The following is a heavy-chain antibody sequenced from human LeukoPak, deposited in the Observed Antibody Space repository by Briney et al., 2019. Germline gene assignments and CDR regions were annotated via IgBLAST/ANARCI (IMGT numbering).Heavy chain of an antibody. D-gene: IGHD3-3*01. CDR1: GFTFSSYG. V-gene: IGHV3-30*03. Sequence: GGSLRLSCAASGFTFSSYGMHWARQAPGKGLEWVAVISYDGSNKYYADSVKGRFTISRDNSKNTLYLQMNSLRSEDTAVYYCALEINSIFGVVKENWFDPWGQGTLVTVSS. CDR3: ALEINSIFGVVKENWFDP. CDR2: ISYDGSNK. J-gene: IGHJ5*02.